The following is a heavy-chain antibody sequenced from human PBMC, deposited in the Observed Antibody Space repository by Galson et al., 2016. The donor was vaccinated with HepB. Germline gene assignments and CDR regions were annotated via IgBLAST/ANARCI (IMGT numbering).Heavy chain of an antibody. V-gene: IGHV3-48*04. CDR3: ARDAWGSLFYWFDF. J-gene: IGHJ4*02. D-gene: IGHD3-16*01. CDR1: GFTFSSHS. CDR2: IGSSGAI. Sequence: SLRLSCAASGFTFSSHSMNWVRQAPGKGLEWIAHIGSSGAIEYADSVKGRFIISRDNAKKSVFLQMNSLRAEDTAVYYCARDAWGSLFYWFDFWGQGTQVIVSS.